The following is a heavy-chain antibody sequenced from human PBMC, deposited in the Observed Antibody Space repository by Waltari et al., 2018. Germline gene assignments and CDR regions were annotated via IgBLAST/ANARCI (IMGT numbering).Heavy chain of an antibody. D-gene: IGHD5-18*01. J-gene: IGHJ4*02. CDR1: GGSISSGSYY. Sequence: GPGLVKPSQTLSLTCTVSGGSISSGSYYWSWIRQPAGKGLEWIGRIYTSGSTNYNPSRKSRVTIAVYTSKNQVSLKLSSVTAADTAVYYCARGVEGDSDGYVDYWGQGTLVTVSS. CDR2: IYTSGST. CDR3: ARGVEGDSDGYVDY. V-gene: IGHV4-61*02.